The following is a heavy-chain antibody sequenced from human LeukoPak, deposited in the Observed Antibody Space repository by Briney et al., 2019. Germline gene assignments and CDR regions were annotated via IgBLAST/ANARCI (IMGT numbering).Heavy chain of an antibody. Sequence: GGSLRLSCAASGFTFSGYCVHWVRQAPGEGLVCVSRVKSDGTYTSYADSVKGRFTISRDNAKKSLYLEMNNLRAEDMAVYYCAADGAGFDTWGQGVLVTVSS. CDR2: VKSDGTYT. CDR1: GFTFSGYC. J-gene: IGHJ5*02. V-gene: IGHV3-74*03. CDR3: AADGAGFDT.